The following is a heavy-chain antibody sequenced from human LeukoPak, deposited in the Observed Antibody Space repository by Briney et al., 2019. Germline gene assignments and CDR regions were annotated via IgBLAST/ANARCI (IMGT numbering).Heavy chain of an antibody. CDR1: GFTFSSYA. Sequence: GGSLRLSCAASGFTFSSYAVSWVRQAPGKGLEWVSAISGSGGSTYYADSVKGRFTISRDNSKNTLYLQMNSLRAEDTAVYYCAPQPTYYYDSSGPFDYWGQGTLVTVSS. CDR3: APQPTYYYDSSGPFDY. CDR2: ISGSGGST. V-gene: IGHV3-23*01. J-gene: IGHJ4*02. D-gene: IGHD3-22*01.